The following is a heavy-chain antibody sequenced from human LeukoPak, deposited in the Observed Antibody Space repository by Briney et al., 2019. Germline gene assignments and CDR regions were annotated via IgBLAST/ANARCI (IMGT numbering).Heavy chain of an antibody. CDR1: GFTFSSYG. V-gene: IGHV3-30*18. J-gene: IGHJ3*02. CDR2: ISHDGSNK. CDR3: AKPLLWFGEFNDAFDI. D-gene: IGHD3-10*01. Sequence: AGGSLRLSCAASGFTFSSYGMHWVRQAPGKGLEWVAVISHDGSNKYYADSVKGRFTISRDNSKNTLYLQMNSLRAEDTAVYYCAKPLLWFGEFNDAFDIWGQGTMVTVSS.